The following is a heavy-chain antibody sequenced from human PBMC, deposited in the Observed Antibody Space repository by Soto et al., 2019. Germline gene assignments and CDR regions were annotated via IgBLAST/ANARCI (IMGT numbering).Heavy chain of an antibody. D-gene: IGHD6-6*01. CDR1: GYTFTGYY. V-gene: IGHV1-2*02. J-gene: IGHJ4*02. Sequence: ASVKVSCKASGYTFTGYYMHWVRQAPGQGLEWMGWINPNSGGTNYAQKFQGRVTMTRDTSISTAYMELSRLRSDDTAVYYCARDQPKAARPAVVPFWGQGTLVTVSS. CDR3: ARDQPKAARPAVVPF. CDR2: INPNSGGT.